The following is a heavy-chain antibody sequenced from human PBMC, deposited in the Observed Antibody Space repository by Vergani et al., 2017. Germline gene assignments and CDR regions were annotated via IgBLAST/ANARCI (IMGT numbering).Heavy chain of an antibody. CDR1: GGTFSSYA. Sequence: QVQLVQSGAEVKKPGSSVKVSCKASGGTFSSYAISWVRQAPGQGLEWMGGVIPIFGTANYAQKFQGRVTITADESTSTAYMGLSSLRSEDTAVYYCASQLRYCSSTSCYLLWGQGTMVTVSS. CDR3: ASQLRYCSSTSCYLL. D-gene: IGHD2-2*01. CDR2: VIPIFGTA. V-gene: IGHV1-69*12. J-gene: IGHJ3*01.